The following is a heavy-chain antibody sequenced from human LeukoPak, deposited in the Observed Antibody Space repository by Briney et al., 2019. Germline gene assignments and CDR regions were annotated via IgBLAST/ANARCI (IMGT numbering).Heavy chain of an antibody. CDR3: ARDSMTTGFDP. D-gene: IGHD4-11*01. CDR2: IYYSGST. Sequence: PSQTLSLTCTVSGGSISSGDYYWSWIRQPPGKGLEWIGYIYYSGSTNYNPSLKSRVTISVDTSKNQFSLKLSSVTAADTAVYYCARDSMTTGFDPWGQGTLVTVSS. J-gene: IGHJ5*02. CDR1: GGSISSGDYY. V-gene: IGHV4-61*08.